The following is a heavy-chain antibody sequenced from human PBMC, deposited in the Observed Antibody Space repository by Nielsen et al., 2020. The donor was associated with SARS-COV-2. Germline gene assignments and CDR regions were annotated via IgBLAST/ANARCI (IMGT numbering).Heavy chain of an antibody. J-gene: IGHJ6*02. D-gene: IGHD4-23*01. CDR2: IYYSGST. CDR3: ARGWRATVVTRPYYYGMDV. CDR1: GGSISSSSYY. V-gene: IGHV4-39*01. Sequence: SETLSLTCTVSGGSISSSSYYWGWIRQPPGKGLEWIGSIYYSGSTYYNPSLKSRVTISVDTSKNQFSLKLSSVTAADTAVYYCARGWRATVVTRPYYYGMDVWGQGTTVTVSS.